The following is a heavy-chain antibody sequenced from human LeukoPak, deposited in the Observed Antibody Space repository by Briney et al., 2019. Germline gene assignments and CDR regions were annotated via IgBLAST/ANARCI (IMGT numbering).Heavy chain of an antibody. CDR2: INHSGST. Sequence: SETLSLTCAVYGGSFSGYYWSWIRQPPGKGLEWIGEINHSGSTNYNPSLKSRVTISVDTSKNQFSLKLSSVTAADTAVYYCARGLIPHAFDIWGQGTMVTVPS. V-gene: IGHV4-34*01. CDR3: ARGLIPHAFDI. D-gene: IGHD2-21*01. J-gene: IGHJ3*02. CDR1: GGSFSGYY.